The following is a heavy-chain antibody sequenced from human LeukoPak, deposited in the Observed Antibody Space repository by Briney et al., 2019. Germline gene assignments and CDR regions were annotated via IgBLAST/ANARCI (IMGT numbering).Heavy chain of an antibody. D-gene: IGHD3-9*01. CDR2: IIPIFGTA. V-gene: IGHV1-69*06. CDR1: EGTFSSYA. CDR3: ARDREEAGLRYFDWLSDGMDV. Sequence: ASVKVSCKASEGTFSSYAISWARQAPGQGLEWMGGIIPIFGTANYAQRFQGRVTITADKSTSTAYMELSSLRSEDTAVYYCARDREEAGLRYFDWLSDGMDVWGKGTTVTVSS. J-gene: IGHJ6*04.